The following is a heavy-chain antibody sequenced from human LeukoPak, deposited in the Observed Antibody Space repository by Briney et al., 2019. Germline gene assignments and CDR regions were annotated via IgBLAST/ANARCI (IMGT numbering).Heavy chain of an antibody. D-gene: IGHD6-13*01. Sequence: PSETLSLTCTVSGGPMSSYYWSWIRQSAGKALEWIGHMYTDGNTNYNPSLESRVTMSVDTSKRQFSLSLSSVTAADTAVYYCATYRQQLAFDYWGQGTLVTVSS. V-gene: IGHV4-4*07. J-gene: IGHJ4*02. CDR2: MYTDGNT. CDR1: GGPMSSYY. CDR3: ATYRQQLAFDY.